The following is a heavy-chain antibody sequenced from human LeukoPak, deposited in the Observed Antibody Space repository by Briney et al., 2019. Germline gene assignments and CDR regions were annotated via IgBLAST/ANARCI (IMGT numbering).Heavy chain of an antibody. D-gene: IGHD2-2*02. V-gene: IGHV4-34*01. J-gene: IGHJ5*02. CDR3: ASAAYIVVVPAAIGADWFDP. CDR2: TNNSGST. Sequence: SETLSLTCAVYGGSFSGYYWRWVCQRPGKGREWIGATNNSGSTNYNPSLKSRVTISVETSKNQFSLKLSSVTAADTAVYYCASAAYIVVVPAAIGADWFDPWGQGTLVTVSS. CDR1: GGSFSGYY.